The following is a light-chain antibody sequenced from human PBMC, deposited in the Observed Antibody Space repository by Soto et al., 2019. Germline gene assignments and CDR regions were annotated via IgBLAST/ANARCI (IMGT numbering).Light chain of an antibody. V-gene: IGKV3-15*01. CDR2: GAS. CDR3: QQYNNWPT. CDR1: QSVSSN. J-gene: IGKJ5*01. Sequence: KVMTQSPATLSMSPGERATLSCRASQSVSSNLAWYQQKPGQAPRLLIYGASTRATGIPARFSGSGSGTEFTLTISSLQSEDFAVCYCQQYNNWPTFGQGTRLEIK.